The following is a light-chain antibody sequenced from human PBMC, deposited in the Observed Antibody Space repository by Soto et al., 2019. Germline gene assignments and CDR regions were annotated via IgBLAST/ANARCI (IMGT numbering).Light chain of an antibody. J-gene: IGKJ1*01. CDR2: GAS. CDR3: QQSYSTWT. CDR1: QSVSSN. V-gene: IGKV3-15*01. Sequence: EIVLTQSPATLSLSPGERATLSCRASQSVSSNLAWYQLKPGQAPRFLIYGASTRATGIPARFSGSGSGTEFTLTISSLQPEDFATYYCQQSYSTWTFGQGTKVDIK.